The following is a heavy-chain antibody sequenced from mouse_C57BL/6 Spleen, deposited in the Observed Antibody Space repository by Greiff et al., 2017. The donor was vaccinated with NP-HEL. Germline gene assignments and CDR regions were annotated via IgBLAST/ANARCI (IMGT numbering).Heavy chain of an antibody. Sequence: VQLQESGPELVKPGASVKISCKASGYAFSSSWMNWVKQRPGKGLEWIGRIYPGDGDTNYNGKFKGKATLTADKSSSTAYMQLSSLTSEDSAVYFCARGYRNGAWFAYWGQGTLVTVSA. CDR3: ARGYRNGAWFAY. V-gene: IGHV1-82*01. CDR1: GYAFSSSW. D-gene: IGHD2-14*01. J-gene: IGHJ3*01. CDR2: IYPGDGDT.